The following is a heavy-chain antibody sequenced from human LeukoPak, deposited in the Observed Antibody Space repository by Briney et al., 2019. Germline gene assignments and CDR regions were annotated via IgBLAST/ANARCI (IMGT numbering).Heavy chain of an antibody. J-gene: IGHJ4*02. CDR2: ISSSSSTI. D-gene: IGHD2-2*01. Sequence: GGSLRLSCAASGFTFSSYSMNGVRQAPGKGLEWVSYISSSSSTIYYADSVKGRFTTSRDNAKNSLYLQMNSLRAEDTAVYYCARESDHCSSTSCYHYFDYWGQGTLVTVSS. CDR3: ARESDHCSSTSCYHYFDY. CDR1: GFTFSSYS. V-gene: IGHV3-48*04.